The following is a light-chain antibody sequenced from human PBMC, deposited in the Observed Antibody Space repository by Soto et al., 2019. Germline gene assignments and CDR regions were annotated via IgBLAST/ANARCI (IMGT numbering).Light chain of an antibody. J-gene: IGKJ1*01. Sequence: EIVLTQSPGTLSLSPGERATLSCRASQSVSSSYLAWYQQKPGQAPRLLIYGASSRATGIPDRFSGSGSGTEFTLTISRLQAEDFAVYYCQQYGSSPRTFRQGTKVEL. CDR2: GAS. CDR1: QSVSSSY. CDR3: QQYGSSPRT. V-gene: IGKV3-20*01.